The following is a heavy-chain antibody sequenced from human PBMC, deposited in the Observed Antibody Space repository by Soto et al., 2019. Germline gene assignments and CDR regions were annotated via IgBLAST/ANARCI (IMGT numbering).Heavy chain of an antibody. J-gene: IGHJ4*02. D-gene: IGHD6-6*01. CDR3: AKGVSEQLAPWFDY. Sequence: PVGSLRLSCAAPGFTFSSYAMSWFRQAPVNGLEWVSAISGSGGSTYYADSVKGRFTISRDNSKNTLYLQMNSLRAEDTAVYYCAKGVSEQLAPWFDYWGQGTLVTVSS. CDR1: GFTFSSYA. V-gene: IGHV3-23*01. CDR2: ISGSGGST.